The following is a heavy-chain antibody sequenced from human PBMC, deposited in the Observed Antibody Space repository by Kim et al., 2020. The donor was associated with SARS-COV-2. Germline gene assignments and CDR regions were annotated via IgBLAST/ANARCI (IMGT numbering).Heavy chain of an antibody. CDR3: AREDHCSSTSCLPYFDY. Sequence: GGSLRLSCAASGFTFSSYAMHWVRQAPGKGLEWVAVISYDGSNKYYADSVKGRFTISRDNSKNTLYLQMNSLRAEDTAVYYCAREDHCSSTSCLPYFDYWGQGTLVTVSS. CDR2: ISYDGSNK. CDR1: GFTFSSYA. J-gene: IGHJ4*02. D-gene: IGHD2-2*01. V-gene: IGHV3-30*04.